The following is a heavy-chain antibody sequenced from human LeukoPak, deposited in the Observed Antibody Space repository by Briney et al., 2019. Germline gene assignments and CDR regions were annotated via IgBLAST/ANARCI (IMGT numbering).Heavy chain of an antibody. CDR2: ISYDGSNK. V-gene: IGHV3-30-3*01. CDR3: ATLNSDSSSWSDYYYYGMDV. D-gene: IGHD6-13*01. J-gene: IGHJ6*02. CDR1: GFTFSSYA. Sequence: GGSLRLSCAASGFTFSSYAMRWVRQAPGKGLEWVAVISYDGSNKYYADSVKGRFTISRDNSKNTLYLQMNSLRAEDTAVYYCATLNSDSSSWSDYYYYGMDVWGQGTTVTVSS.